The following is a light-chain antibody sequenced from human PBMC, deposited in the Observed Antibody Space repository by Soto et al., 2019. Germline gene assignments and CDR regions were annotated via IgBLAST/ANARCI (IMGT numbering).Light chain of an antibody. V-gene: IGKV3-20*01. J-gene: IGKJ3*01. CDR1: QSVSSSY. CDR3: QQYGSSPFT. Sequence: TLSLSPGERATLSCRASQSVSSSYLAWYQQKPGQAPRLLIYGASSRATGIPDRFSGSGSGTDFTLTISRLEPEDFAVYYCQQYGSSPFTFGPGTKVDIK. CDR2: GAS.